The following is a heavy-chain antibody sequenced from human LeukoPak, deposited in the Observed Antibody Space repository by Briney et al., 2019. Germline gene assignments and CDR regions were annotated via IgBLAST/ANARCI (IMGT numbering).Heavy chain of an antibody. CDR2: ISDSGGST. CDR1: GFTVSSNY. J-gene: IGHJ4*02. Sequence: GGSLRLSCAASGFTVSSNYMSWVRQAPGKGLEWVSAISDSGGSTYYADSVKGRFTISRDNSKNTLYLQMHSLRAEDTAVYYCAKSLNYYGSGTSRRDFDYWGQGTLVTVSS. CDR3: AKSLNYYGSGTSRRDFDY. V-gene: IGHV3-23*01. D-gene: IGHD3-10*01.